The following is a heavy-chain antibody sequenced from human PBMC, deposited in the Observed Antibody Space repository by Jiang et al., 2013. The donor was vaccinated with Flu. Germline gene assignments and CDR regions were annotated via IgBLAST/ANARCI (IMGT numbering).Heavy chain of an antibody. V-gene: IGHV4-39*01. CDR2: IYYSGST. CDR3: ARGVTLIQGALH. J-gene: IGHJ4*02. Sequence: SGLVKPSETLSLTCTVSGGSISSRDYYWGWIRQPPGKGLEWIGTIYYSGSTSYNPSLRSRVTISVDMSRNQFFLQVNSVSATDTAVYYCARGVTLIQGALHWGQGTLVTVSS. D-gene: IGHD3-10*01. CDR1: GGSISSRDYY.